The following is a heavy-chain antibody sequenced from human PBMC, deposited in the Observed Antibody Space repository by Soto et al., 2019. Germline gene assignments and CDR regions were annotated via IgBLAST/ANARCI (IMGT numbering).Heavy chain of an antibody. CDR3: ARDGVAGGYGMDV. CDR1: GGSISSGGYY. CDR2: IYYSGST. Sequence: TLSLTCTVSGGSISSGGYYWSWIRQHPGKGLEWIGYIYYSGSTYYNPSLESRVTISVDTSKNQFSLKLSSVTAADTAVYYCARDGVAGGYGMDVWGQGTTVTVSS. J-gene: IGHJ6*02. V-gene: IGHV4-31*03. D-gene: IGHD2-15*01.